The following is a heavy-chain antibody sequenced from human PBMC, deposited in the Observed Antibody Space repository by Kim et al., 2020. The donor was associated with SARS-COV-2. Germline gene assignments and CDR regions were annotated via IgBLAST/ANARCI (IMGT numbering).Heavy chain of an antibody. V-gene: IGHV3-21*01. Sequence: GGSLRLSCAASGFTFSSYSMNWVRQAPGKGLEWVSSISSSSSYIYYADSVKGRFTISRDNAKNSLYLQMNSLRAEDTAVYYCARGGWELLTPPGGWGQGTLVTVSS. CDR3: ARGGWELLTPPGG. CDR2: ISSSSSYI. D-gene: IGHD1-26*01. J-gene: IGHJ4*02. CDR1: GFTFSSYS.